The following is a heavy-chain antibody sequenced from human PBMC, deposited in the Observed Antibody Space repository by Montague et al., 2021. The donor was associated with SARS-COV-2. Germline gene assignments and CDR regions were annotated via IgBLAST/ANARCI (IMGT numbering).Heavy chain of an antibody. CDR2: IYYSGST. CDR3: ARGGSYSSGWYGVDCYYGMDV. Sequence: TLSLTCTVSGGSISSGDYYWSWIRQHPGKGLEWIGYIYYSGSTYYNPSLKSRVTISVDTSKNQFSLKLSSVTAADTAVYYCARGGSYSSGWYGVDCYYGMDVWGQGTTVTVSS. J-gene: IGHJ6*02. CDR1: GGSISSGDYY. D-gene: IGHD6-19*01. V-gene: IGHV4-31*03.